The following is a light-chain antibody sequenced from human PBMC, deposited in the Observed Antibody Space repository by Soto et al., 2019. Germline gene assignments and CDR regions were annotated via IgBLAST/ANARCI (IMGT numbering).Light chain of an antibody. CDR2: EAS. V-gene: IGKV1-9*01. CDR3: EQLDTLLFS. CDR1: HDFSTY. Sequence: RASHDFSTYLAWYQQKPGKAPKLMIYEASTLQSGVPSRFSGSGSGTEFTLTISCLLPEDFATYQCEQLDTLLFSFGHGT. J-gene: IGKJ5*01.